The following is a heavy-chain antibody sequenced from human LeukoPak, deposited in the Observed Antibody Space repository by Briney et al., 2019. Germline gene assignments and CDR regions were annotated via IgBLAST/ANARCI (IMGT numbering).Heavy chain of an antibody. Sequence: GASVKVSCKASGYTFTSYGISWVRQAPGQGLEWMGWISAYNGNTNYAQKLQGRVTMTTDTSTSTAYMELRSLRSDDTAVYYCARDRRQQLPRSDAFDIWGQGTMVTVSS. D-gene: IGHD6-13*01. CDR1: GYTFTSYG. CDR3: ARDRRQQLPRSDAFDI. CDR2: ISAYNGNT. V-gene: IGHV1-18*01. J-gene: IGHJ3*02.